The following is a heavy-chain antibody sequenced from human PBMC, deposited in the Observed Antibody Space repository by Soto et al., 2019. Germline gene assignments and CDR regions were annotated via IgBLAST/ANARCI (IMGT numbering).Heavy chain of an antibody. CDR3: ARGVTAGVDY. CDR2: MQPSSGRT. Sequence: QVQLVQSGAEVREPGASVKVSCKASGYSFTSLDINWVRQTTGQGLEWMGWMQPSSGRTGYAQKFQGRVTMTRDTSINTAYMERSSLTADDSAVYYGARGVTAGVDYWGQGTLVTVSS. V-gene: IGHV1-8*01. CDR1: GYSFTSLD. J-gene: IGHJ4*02. D-gene: IGHD1-26*01.